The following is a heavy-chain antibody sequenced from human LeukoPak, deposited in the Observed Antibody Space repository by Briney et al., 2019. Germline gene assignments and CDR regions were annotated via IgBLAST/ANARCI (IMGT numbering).Heavy chain of an antibody. V-gene: IGHV1-24*01. CDR3: ATNRLTIVGVVAGFDP. Sequence: ASVKVSCKASGYTLTELSMHWVRQAPGKGLEWMGGFDPEDGETIYAQKFQGRVTMTEDTSTDTAYMELSSLRSEDTAVYYCATNRLTIVGVVAGFDPWGQGTLVTVSS. D-gene: IGHD3-3*01. CDR1: GYTLTELS. CDR2: FDPEDGET. J-gene: IGHJ5*02.